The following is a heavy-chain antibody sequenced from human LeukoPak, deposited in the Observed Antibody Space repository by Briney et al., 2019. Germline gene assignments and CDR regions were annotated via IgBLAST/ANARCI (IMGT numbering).Heavy chain of an antibody. CDR1: GYTFTSYA. J-gene: IGHJ5*02. CDR2: INPNSGGT. Sequence: GASVKVSCKASGYTFTSYAMHWVRQAPGQGLEWMGWINPNSGGTNYAQKFQGRVTLTRDTSITTTYMELSRLRSDDTAVYYCARGCSGGNHDSWNWFDPWGQGTLVTVSS. D-gene: IGHD2-15*01. CDR3: ARGCSGGNHDSWNWFDP. V-gene: IGHV1-2*02.